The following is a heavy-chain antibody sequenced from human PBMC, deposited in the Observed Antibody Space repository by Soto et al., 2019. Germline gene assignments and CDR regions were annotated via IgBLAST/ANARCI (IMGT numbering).Heavy chain of an antibody. J-gene: IGHJ4*02. CDR3: ATERSSGWYVDY. D-gene: IGHD6-19*01. V-gene: IGHV1-8*01. CDR1: GYTFTSYD. Sequence: QVQLVQSGAEVKKPGASVKVSCKASGYTFTSYDINWVRQATGQGLEWMGWMNPNSGNTGYAQKFQGRVTMTRNTSISTAYMELSSLKSEDTAVYYCATERSSGWYVDYWGQGTLVTVSS. CDR2: MNPNSGNT.